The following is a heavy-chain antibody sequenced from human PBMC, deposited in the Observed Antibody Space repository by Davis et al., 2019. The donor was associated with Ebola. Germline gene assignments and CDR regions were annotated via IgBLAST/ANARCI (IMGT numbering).Heavy chain of an antibody. J-gene: IGHJ4*02. CDR3: ARDGGSGIDY. CDR2: VNAGGTA. Sequence: MPGGSLRLSCNVSGASINSFFWNWVRQPPGKGLEWIGNVNAGGTAYYNPSLKSRVAISIDGSKRQISLRLTSVTAADTAVYYCARDGGSGIDYWGQGTLVTVSS. CDR1: GASINSFF. V-gene: IGHV4-59*01. D-gene: IGHD3-16*01.